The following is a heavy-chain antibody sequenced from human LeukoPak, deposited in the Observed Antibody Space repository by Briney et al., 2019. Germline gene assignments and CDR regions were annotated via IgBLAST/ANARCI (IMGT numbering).Heavy chain of an antibody. CDR2: IKQDGSEK. D-gene: IGHD2-2*01. Sequence: GGSLRLSCAASGFTFSSYWMSWVGQAPGKGLEWEANIKQDGSEKYNVDSVKGRFTISRDNAKNSLYLQMNSLRAEDTAVYYCARDDCSSISCYHNWFDPWGQGTLVTVSS. CDR1: GFTFSSYW. CDR3: ARDDCSSISCYHNWFDP. J-gene: IGHJ5*02. V-gene: IGHV3-7*01.